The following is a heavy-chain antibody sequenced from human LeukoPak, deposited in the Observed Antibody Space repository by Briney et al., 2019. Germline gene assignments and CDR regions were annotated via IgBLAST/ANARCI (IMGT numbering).Heavy chain of an antibody. V-gene: IGHV4-34*01. CDR3: ARRTGAGRGVIITSWFDP. CDR2: INHSGST. J-gene: IGHJ5*02. D-gene: IGHD3-10*01. CDR1: GGSFSGYY. Sequence: SETLSLTCAVYGGSFSGYYWSWIRQPPGKGLEWIGEINHSGSTNYNPSLNSRVTISVDTSKNQFSLKLSSVTAADTAVYYCARRTGAGRGVIITSWFDPWGQGTLVTVSS.